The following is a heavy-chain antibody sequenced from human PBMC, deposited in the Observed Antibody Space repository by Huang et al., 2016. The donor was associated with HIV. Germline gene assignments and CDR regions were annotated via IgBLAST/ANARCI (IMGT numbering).Heavy chain of an antibody. CDR2: IGGNSGDI. V-gene: IGHV3-9*01. J-gene: IGHJ4*02. Sequence: VQLVESGGGLVQPGWSLRLSCAASGFAFSQYAVHWVRQSPGKGLEWVAGIGGNSGDIAYAASVSGRFVISRDNAKKSLYLKMNGLRLEDTALYFCVIMDDYFDYWGQGVLVGVSS. CDR1: GFAFSQYA. CDR3: VIMDDYFDY. D-gene: IGHD2-8*01.